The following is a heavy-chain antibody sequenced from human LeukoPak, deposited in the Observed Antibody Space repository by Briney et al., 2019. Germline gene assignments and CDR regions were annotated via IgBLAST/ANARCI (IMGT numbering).Heavy chain of an antibody. V-gene: IGHV3-30*18. CDR3: AKDEDGYNSVYFQH. CDR2: ISYDGRNK. D-gene: IGHD5-24*01. CDR1: GFIFSSYG. J-gene: IGHJ1*01. Sequence: GGSLRLSCAASGFIFSSYGIHWVRQAPGKGLEWVAVISYDGRNKYYADSVKGRFTISRDNSKNTLYLQMNSLRAEDTAVYYCAKDEDGYNSVYFQHWGQGTLVTVSS.